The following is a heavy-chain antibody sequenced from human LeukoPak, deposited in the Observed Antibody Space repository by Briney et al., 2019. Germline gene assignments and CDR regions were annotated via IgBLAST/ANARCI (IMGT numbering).Heavy chain of an antibody. V-gene: IGHV1-46*01. CDR1: GGTFSSYA. CDR2: INPSGGST. Sequence: ASVKVSCKASGGTFSSYAISWVRQAPGQGLEWMGIINPSGGSTSYAQKFQGRVTMTRDTSTSTVYMELSSLRSEDTAVYYCAMQNYDILTGYYMQNGMDVWGQGTTVTVSS. D-gene: IGHD3-9*01. CDR3: AMQNYDILTGYYMQNGMDV. J-gene: IGHJ6*02.